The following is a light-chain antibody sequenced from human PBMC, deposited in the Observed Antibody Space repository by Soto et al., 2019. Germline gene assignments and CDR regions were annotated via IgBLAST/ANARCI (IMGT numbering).Light chain of an antibody. Sequence: ETVMTQSPATLSVSPGERATLSCRASQSISSTQLVWYQQKPCQAPTLLIFGASSRATGIPDRFSGSGSGTDFTLTISRLEPEDFAVYYCQQYGSSPTITFGQGTRLEIK. J-gene: IGKJ5*01. CDR3: QQYGSSPTIT. V-gene: IGKV3-20*01. CDR1: QSISSTQ. CDR2: GAS.